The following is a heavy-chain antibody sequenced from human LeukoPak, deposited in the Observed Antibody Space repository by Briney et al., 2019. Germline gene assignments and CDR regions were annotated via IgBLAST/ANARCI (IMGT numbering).Heavy chain of an antibody. CDR2: IDTNTGNP. CDR1: GYTFISYA. D-gene: IGHD3-3*01. Sequence: ASVTVSCKASGYTFISYAMNWVRQAPGQGLEWMGWIDTNTGNPTYAQGFTGRFVFSLDTSVTTVYLQISCLKAEDTAVYFCAREDFWSGYSVGCWGQGTLVTVSS. V-gene: IGHV7-4-1*02. J-gene: IGHJ4*02. CDR3: AREDFWSGYSVGC.